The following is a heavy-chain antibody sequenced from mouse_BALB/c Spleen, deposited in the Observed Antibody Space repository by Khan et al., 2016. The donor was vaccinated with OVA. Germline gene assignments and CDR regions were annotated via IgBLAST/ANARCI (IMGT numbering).Heavy chain of an antibody. CDR2: ISYSGRT. V-gene: IGHV3-2*02. Sequence: EVQLQESGPGLVKPSQSLSLTCTVTGYSITSDYAWNWIRQFPVNKLEWMGYISYSGRTSYNPSLKSRISITRDTSKNQFFLQLTSVTTEDTATYYCSRSVTITTVVATDFDYWGQGTTLTVSS. D-gene: IGHD1-1*01. CDR1: GYSITSDYA. CDR3: SRSVTITTVVATDFDY. J-gene: IGHJ2*01.